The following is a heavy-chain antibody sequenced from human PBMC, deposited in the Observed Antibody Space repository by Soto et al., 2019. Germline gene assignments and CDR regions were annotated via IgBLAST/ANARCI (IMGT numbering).Heavy chain of an antibody. CDR3: AKDRQHYDFWSSYYPYYYYGMDV. J-gene: IGHJ6*02. D-gene: IGHD3-3*01. Sequence: GGSLRLSCAASGFTFRSYGMHWVRQAPGKGLEWVAVISYDGSNKYYADSVKGRFTISRDNSKNTLYLQMNSLRAEDTAVYYCAKDRQHYDFWSSYYPYYYYGMDVWGQGTTVTVSS. V-gene: IGHV3-30*18. CDR1: GFTFRSYG. CDR2: ISYDGSNK.